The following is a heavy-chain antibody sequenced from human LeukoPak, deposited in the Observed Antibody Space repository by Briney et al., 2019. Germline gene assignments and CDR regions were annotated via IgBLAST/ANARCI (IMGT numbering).Heavy chain of an antibody. CDR1: GGSISSSSYY. V-gene: IGHV4-39*07. J-gene: IGHJ4*02. D-gene: IGHD6-6*01. CDR2: IYYSGST. CDR3: ARDFHSSSSSFDY. Sequence: SETLSLTCTVSGGSISSSSYYWGWIRQPPGKGLEWIGSIYYSGSTYYNPSLKSRVTISVDTSKNQFSLKLSSVTAADTAVYYCARDFHSSSSSFDYWGQGTLVTVSS.